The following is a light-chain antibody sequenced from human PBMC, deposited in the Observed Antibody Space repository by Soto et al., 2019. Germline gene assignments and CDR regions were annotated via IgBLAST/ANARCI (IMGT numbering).Light chain of an antibody. V-gene: IGLV2-14*01. J-gene: IGLJ2*01. CDR2: EVT. CDR1: SSDIRSYNY. Sequence: QSALTQPASVSGSPGKSITISCTGTSSDIRSYNYVSWYQQHPGKATKLMIYEVTNRTSGVSNRFSGSKSGNTASLTISGLKAEDEADYYCCSYTNSITRVFCGGTKLTVL. CDR3: CSYTNSITRV.